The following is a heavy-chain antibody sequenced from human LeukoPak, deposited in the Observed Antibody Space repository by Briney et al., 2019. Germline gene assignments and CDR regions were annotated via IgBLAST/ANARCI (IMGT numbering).Heavy chain of an antibody. V-gene: IGHV4-30-4*08. D-gene: IGHD3-10*01. CDR3: ARGYGSGSYYGDY. J-gene: IGHJ4*02. CDR2: IYYSGST. CDR1: GGSIRSGDYY. Sequence: SQTLSLTCTVSGGSIRSGDYYWSWIRQPPGKGLEWIGYIYYSGSTYYNPSLKSRVTISVDTSKNQFSLKLSSVTAADTAVYYCARGYGSGSYYGDYWGQGTLVTVSS.